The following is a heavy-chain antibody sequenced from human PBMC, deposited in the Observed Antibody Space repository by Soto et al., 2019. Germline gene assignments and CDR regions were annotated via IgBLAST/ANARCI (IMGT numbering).Heavy chain of an antibody. CDR2: IYYNGRT. CDR1: GGSINNTNYS. V-gene: IGHV4-39*07. CDR3: ARDPSYSSSSDYYYYGMYV. Sequence: SETLSLTCSVSGGSINNTNYSWVWIRQPPGKGLEWIGMIYYNGRTYYNPSLKSRVTMSVDTSKNQFSLKLSSVTAADTAVYYCARDPSYSSSSDYYYYGMYVWGQGTTVTVSS. D-gene: IGHD6-6*01. J-gene: IGHJ6*02.